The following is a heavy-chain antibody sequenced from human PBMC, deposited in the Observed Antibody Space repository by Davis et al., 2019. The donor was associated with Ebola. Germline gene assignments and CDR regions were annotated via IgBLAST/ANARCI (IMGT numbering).Heavy chain of an antibody. CDR1: GFTVSGSY. D-gene: IGHD1-14*01. Sequence: PGGSLRLSCAASGFTVSGSYMSWVRQAPGKGLEWVSSVFSDGSTHYADSVKGRFTISKDNSQDTLYLQMDSLRADDTAVYYCARDLAWGTTGTRYFYGTDVWGQGTTVSVSS. CDR3: ARDLAWGTTGTRYFYGTDV. V-gene: IGHV3-53*01. CDR2: VFSDGST. J-gene: IGHJ6*02.